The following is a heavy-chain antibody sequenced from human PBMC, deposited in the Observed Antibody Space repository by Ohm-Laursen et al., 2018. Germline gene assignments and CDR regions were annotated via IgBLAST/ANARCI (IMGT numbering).Heavy chain of an antibody. D-gene: IGHD2-15*01. V-gene: IGHV1-69*04. Sequence: SSVKVSCKPSGGTFSSYAISWVRQAPGQGLEWMGRIIPILGIANYAQKFQGRVTITADKSTSTAYMELSSLRSEDTAVYYCARADPRKYCSGGSCRGMDVWGQGTTVTVSS. CDR2: IIPILGIA. CDR1: GGTFSSYA. CDR3: ARADPRKYCSGGSCRGMDV. J-gene: IGHJ6*02.